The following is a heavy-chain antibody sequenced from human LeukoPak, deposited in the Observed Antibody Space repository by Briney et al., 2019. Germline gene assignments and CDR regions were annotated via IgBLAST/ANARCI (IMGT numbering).Heavy chain of an antibody. J-gene: IGHJ6*02. D-gene: IGHD3-10*01. V-gene: IGHV1-8*03. Sequence: ASVKVSCKASGYTFTSYDINWVRQATGQGLEWMGWMNPNSGNTGYAQKFQGRVTITRNTSISTAYMELSSLRSEDTAVYYCARADNYYGSGSYYNAASDGMDVWGQGTTVTVSS. CDR1: GYTFTSYD. CDR3: ARADNYYGSGSYYNAASDGMDV. CDR2: MNPNSGNT.